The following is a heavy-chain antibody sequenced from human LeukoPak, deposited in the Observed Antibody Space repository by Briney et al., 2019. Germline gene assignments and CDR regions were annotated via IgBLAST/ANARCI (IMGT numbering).Heavy chain of an antibody. CDR3: ARKRYYYDSSGSRGAFDI. Sequence: SETLSLTCTVSGGSISNYYWSWIRQPPGKGLEWIGYIYYSGSTNYNPSLKSRVTISVDTSKSQFSLKLSSVTTADTAVYFCARKRYYYDSSGSRGAFDIWGQGTMDTVSS. J-gene: IGHJ3*02. D-gene: IGHD3-22*01. CDR1: GGSISNYY. CDR2: IYYSGST. V-gene: IGHV4-59*01.